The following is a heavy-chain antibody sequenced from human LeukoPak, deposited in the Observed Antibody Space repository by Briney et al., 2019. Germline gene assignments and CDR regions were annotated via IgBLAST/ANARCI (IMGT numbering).Heavy chain of an antibody. CDR2: INNDGRST. J-gene: IGHJ4*02. D-gene: IGHD1-20*01. CDR3: ARAGLIGTSAFDRTDY. V-gene: IGHV3-74*01. CDR1: GFTFSPYW. Sequence: PGGSLRLSCAASGFTFSPYWMHWVRQVPGKGLDWVSRINNDGRSTSYADSVKGRFTISRGNAKNTLYLQMNSLRVEDTAVYFCARAGLIGTSAFDRTDYWGQGTLVTVSS.